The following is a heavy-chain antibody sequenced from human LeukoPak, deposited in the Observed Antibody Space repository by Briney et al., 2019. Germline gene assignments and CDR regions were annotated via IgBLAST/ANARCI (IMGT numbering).Heavy chain of an antibody. V-gene: IGHV4-4*07. CDR3: ARDRSRGGFFDL. CDR1: GASINTFY. D-gene: IGHD3-16*01. CDR2: VYTTETT. J-gene: IGHJ2*01. Sequence: SETLSLTCNVSGASINTFYWTWIRQPAGKGLGWLGRVYTTETTNYNPSFRGRLTMSLDTSKNQVSLELTSVTAADTAIYYCARDRSRGGFFDLWGRGTLVTVSS.